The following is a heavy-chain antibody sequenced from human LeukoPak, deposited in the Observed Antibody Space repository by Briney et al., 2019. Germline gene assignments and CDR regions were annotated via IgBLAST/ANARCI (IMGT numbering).Heavy chain of an antibody. J-gene: IGHJ4*02. Sequence: GASVKVSCRASGYTFTNFYIHWVRQGPGQRLDWMGVINPSGGSTTYAQNFQGRVTMTTDTSTSTVYMELSSLRSEDTAVYYCARNRWLDYLGQGTLVTVSS. CDR3: ARNRWLDY. CDR2: INPSGGST. D-gene: IGHD5-24*01. CDR1: GYTFTNFY. V-gene: IGHV1-46*01.